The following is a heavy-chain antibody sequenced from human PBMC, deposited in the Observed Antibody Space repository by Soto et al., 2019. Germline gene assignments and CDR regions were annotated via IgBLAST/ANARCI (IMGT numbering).Heavy chain of an antibody. J-gene: IGHJ4*02. CDR2: INHSGST. CDR1: GGSFSGYY. V-gene: IGHV4-34*01. CDR3: ARVAARPRDY. D-gene: IGHD6-6*01. Sequence: PSETLSLTCAVYGGSFSGYYWSWIRQPPGKGLEWIGEINHSGSTNYNPSLKSRVTISVDTSKNQFSLKLSSVTAADTAVYYCARVAARPRDYWGQGTLVTVS.